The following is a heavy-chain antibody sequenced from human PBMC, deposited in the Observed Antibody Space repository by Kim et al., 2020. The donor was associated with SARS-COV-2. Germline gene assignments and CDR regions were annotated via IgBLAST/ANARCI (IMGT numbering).Heavy chain of an antibody. CDR3: ARLLWFGELPLTLDY. Sequence: PSFQGQVTISADKSISTAYLQWSSLKASDTAMYYCARLLWFGELPLTLDYWGQGTLVTVSS. V-gene: IGHV5-51*01. J-gene: IGHJ4*02. D-gene: IGHD3-10*01.